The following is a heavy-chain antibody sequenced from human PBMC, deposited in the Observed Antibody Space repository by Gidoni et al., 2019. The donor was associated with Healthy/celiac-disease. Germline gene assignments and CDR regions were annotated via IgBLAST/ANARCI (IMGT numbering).Heavy chain of an antibody. V-gene: IGHV3-30*04. CDR1: GFTFRSYA. J-gene: IGHJ6*02. CDR2: ISYDGSNK. D-gene: IGHD2-15*01. Sequence: QVQLVESGGGVVQPGRSLRLSCSASGFTFRSYAMHWVRQAPGKGLEWVAVISYDGSNKYYADSVKGRFTISRDNSKNTLYLQMNSLRAEDTAVYYCARDYCSGGSCYPNRAGSGGMDVWGQGTTVTVSS. CDR3: ARDYCSGGSCYPNRAGSGGMDV.